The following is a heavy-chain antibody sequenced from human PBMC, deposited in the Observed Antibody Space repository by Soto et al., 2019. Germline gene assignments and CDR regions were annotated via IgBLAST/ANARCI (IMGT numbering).Heavy chain of an antibody. CDR3: AGLQSMRLSGLDP. CDR1: GGSISSGDYY. D-gene: IGHD3-16*02. Sequence: SETLSLTCTVSGGSISSGDYYWSWIRQPPGKGLEWIGNIYYSGSTYYNPSLKSRVTISVDTSKNQFSLKLSSVTAADTAVYYCAGLQSMRLSGLDPWGQGTLVTVPQ. CDR2: IYYSGST. J-gene: IGHJ5*02. V-gene: IGHV4-30-4*01.